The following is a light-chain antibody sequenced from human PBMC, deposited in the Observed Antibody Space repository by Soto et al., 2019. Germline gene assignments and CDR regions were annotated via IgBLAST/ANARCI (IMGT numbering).Light chain of an antibody. CDR1: QDISNY. CDR2: DAS. Sequence: DIQMTQSPSSLSASVGDRVTITSQASQDISNYLNWYQQKPGKAPKLLIYDASNLEKVVPSTFSGSGSGTDFTFTISSLQPEDIATYYCQQYDNLPWTFGQGTKVEIK. V-gene: IGKV1-33*01. CDR3: QQYDNLPWT. J-gene: IGKJ1*01.